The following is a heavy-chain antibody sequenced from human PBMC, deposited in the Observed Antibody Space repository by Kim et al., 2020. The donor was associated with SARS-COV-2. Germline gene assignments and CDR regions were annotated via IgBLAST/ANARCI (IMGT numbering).Heavy chain of an antibody. V-gene: IGHV3-74*01. J-gene: IGHJ4*02. CDR3: ARGCSTTGTTKSGDY. D-gene: IGHD1-1*01. Sequence: SVKGRFTISRDNAKNTLYLQMNSLRAEDTAVYYCARGCSTTGTTKSGDYWGQGTLVTVSS.